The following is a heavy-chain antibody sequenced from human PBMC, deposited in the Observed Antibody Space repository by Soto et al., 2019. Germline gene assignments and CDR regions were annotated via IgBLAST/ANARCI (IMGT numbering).Heavy chain of an antibody. Sequence: PSQPLSLTCTVAGGSIISYYWSWIRQPPGKGLEWIGYIYYSGSTNYNPYLKSRVTISVDTSKNQFSLKLISVTAADTAVYYCARGEYYYDSNGYLSPWGQGTLVTVSS. CDR1: GGSIISYY. CDR2: IYYSGST. J-gene: IGHJ5*02. CDR3: ARGEYYYDSNGYLSP. V-gene: IGHV4-59*01. D-gene: IGHD3-22*01.